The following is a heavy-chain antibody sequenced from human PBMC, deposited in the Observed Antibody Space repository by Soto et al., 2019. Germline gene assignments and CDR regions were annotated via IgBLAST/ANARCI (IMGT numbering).Heavy chain of an antibody. CDR3: EHEKAARRPFDY. CDR1: GFTFGSFG. J-gene: IGHJ4*02. V-gene: IGHV3-23*01. Sequence: GGSLRLSCAASGFTFGSFGMAWVRQAPGKGLEFLSAISGGGEDTYYADSVKGRFTISRDNSKTTLFLQMNSLSAEDTALYYCEHEKAARRPFDYWGQGILVTVSS. CDR2: ISGGGEDT. D-gene: IGHD6-6*01.